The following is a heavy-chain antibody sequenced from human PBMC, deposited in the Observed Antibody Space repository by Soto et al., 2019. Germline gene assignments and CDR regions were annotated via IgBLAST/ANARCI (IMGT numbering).Heavy chain of an antibody. CDR3: ARDLPHCGGDCSWFDP. D-gene: IGHD2-21*02. J-gene: IGHJ5*02. CDR2: IYYSGST. CDR1: GGPISSGDYY. V-gene: IGHV4-30-4*01. Sequence: SETLSLTCTVSGGPISSGDYYWSWIRQPPGKGLEWIGYIYYSGSTYYNPSLKSRVTISVDTSKNQFSLKLSSVTAADTAVYYCARDLPHCGGDCSWFDPWGQRTLVTVSS.